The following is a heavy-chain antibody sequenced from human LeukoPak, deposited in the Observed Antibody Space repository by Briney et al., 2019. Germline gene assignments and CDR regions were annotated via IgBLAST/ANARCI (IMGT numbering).Heavy chain of an antibody. CDR3: ARDSGRGSSSFDY. J-gene: IGHJ4*02. V-gene: IGHV3-21*01. CDR1: GFTFRSYS. CDR2: ISSSSSYI. D-gene: IGHD6-6*01. Sequence: PGGSLRLSCAGSGFTFRSYSINWVRQAPGKGLEWVSYISSSSSYIYYADSVKGRFTISRDNAKNSVYLQMNSLRAEDTAVYYCARDSGRGSSSFDYWGQGTLVTVSS.